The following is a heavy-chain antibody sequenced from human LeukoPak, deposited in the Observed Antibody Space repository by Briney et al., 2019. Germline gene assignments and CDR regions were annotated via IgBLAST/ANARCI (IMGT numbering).Heavy chain of an antibody. J-gene: IGHJ4*02. CDR3: ARSSIRYYYGSET. Sequence: SETLSLTCAVYGGSFSGYYWSWIRQPPGKGLEWIGEINHSGSTNYNPSLKSRVTISVDMSKNQFSLKLSSVTAADTAVYYCARSSIRYYYGSETWGQGTLVTVSS. V-gene: IGHV4-34*01. D-gene: IGHD3-10*01. CDR1: GGSFSGYY. CDR2: INHSGST.